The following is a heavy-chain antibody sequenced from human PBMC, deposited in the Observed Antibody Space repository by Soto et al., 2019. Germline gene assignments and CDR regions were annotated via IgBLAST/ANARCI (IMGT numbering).Heavy chain of an antibody. Sequence: QVQLQQWGAGLLKPSETLSLTCAVYGGSFSGYYWSWIRQPPGKGLEWIGEINHSGSTNYNPSLTSRVTISVDTSKNQCSLKLSSVTAADTAVYYCASMRRYSSSWYRGNWFDPWGQGTLVTVSS. V-gene: IGHV4-34*01. CDR2: INHSGST. CDR1: GGSFSGYY. D-gene: IGHD6-13*01. J-gene: IGHJ5*02. CDR3: ASMRRYSSSWYRGNWFDP.